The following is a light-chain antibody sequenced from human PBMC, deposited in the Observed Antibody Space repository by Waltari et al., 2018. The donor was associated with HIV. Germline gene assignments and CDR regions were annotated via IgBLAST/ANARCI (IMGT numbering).Light chain of an antibody. CDR1: QSGLHGSNNKTY. V-gene: IGKV4-1*01. Sequence: DIVMTQSPESLAVSLGERATINCQSSQSGLHGSNNKTYLAWYQQKIGQPPKLLIYWASTRESGVPARFSGSGSVTQFTLTISSLQAEDVAVYSSQQYYISPYTFGQGTKVEVK. J-gene: IGKJ2*01. CDR2: WAS. CDR3: QQYYISPYT.